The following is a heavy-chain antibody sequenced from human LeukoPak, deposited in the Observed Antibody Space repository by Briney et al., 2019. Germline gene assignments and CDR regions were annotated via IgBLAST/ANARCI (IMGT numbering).Heavy chain of an antibody. CDR3: ARDVGSSGGPYFDY. Sequence: PSETLSLTCTVSGGFISSYYWSWIRQPPGKGLEWFGNIYYSGSTNYNPSLKSRVTISVDTSRNQFSLKLSSLTAADTAMYYCARDVGSSGGPYFDYWGQGALVTVSS. D-gene: IGHD6-19*01. V-gene: IGHV4-59*01. CDR2: IYYSGST. J-gene: IGHJ4*02. CDR1: GGFISSYY.